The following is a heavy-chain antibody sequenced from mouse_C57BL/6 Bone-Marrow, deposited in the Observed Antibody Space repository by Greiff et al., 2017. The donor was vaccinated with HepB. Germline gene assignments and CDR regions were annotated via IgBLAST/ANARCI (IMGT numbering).Heavy chain of an antibody. CDR1: GYTFTDYE. CDR3: PIHYDYCGY. Sequence: VKLQESGAELVRPGASVTLSCKASGYTFTDYEMHWVKQTPVHGLEWIGAIDPETGGTAYNQKFKGKAILTADKSSSTAYMELRSLTSEDSAVYYCPIHYDYCGYWGQGTTLTVSS. V-gene: IGHV1-15*01. J-gene: IGHJ2*01. CDR2: IDPETGGT. D-gene: IGHD2-4*01.